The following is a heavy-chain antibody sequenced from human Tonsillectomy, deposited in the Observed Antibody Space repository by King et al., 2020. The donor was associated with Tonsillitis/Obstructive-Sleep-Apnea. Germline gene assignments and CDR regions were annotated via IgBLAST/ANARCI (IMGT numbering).Heavy chain of an antibody. J-gene: IGHJ3*02. CDR2: INPSGGST. V-gene: IGHV1-46*01. CDR3: ARDPTIFGYGDDAFDI. CDR1: GYTFTSYY. D-gene: IGHD3-3*01. Sequence: QLVQSGAEVKKPGASVKVSCKASGYTFTSYYMHWVRQAPGQGLEWMGIINPSGGSTSYAQKFQGRVTMTRDTSTSTVYMELSSLRSEDTAVYYCARDPTIFGYGDDAFDIWGQGTMVTVSS.